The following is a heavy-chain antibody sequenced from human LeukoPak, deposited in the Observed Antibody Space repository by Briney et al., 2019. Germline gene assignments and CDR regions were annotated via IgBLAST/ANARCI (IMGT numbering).Heavy chain of an antibody. CDR1: GGSISSYY. Sequence: PSETLSLTCTVSGGSISSYYWSWIRQPPGKGLEWIGYIYYSGSTNYNPSLKSRVTISVDTSKNQFSLELSSVTAADTAVYYCARDLAGHDAFDIWGQGTMVTVSS. V-gene: IGHV4-59*01. CDR2: IYYSGST. CDR3: ARDLAGHDAFDI. J-gene: IGHJ3*02.